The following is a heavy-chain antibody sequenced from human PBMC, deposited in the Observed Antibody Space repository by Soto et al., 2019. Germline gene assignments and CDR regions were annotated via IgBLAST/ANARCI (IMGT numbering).Heavy chain of an antibody. V-gene: IGHV1-69*18. CDR2: IIPLFGTT. J-gene: IGHJ3*01. CDR1: GGTFSTYT. CDR3: ARRLYDRADEGFNV. Sequence: QVHLVQSGAEVRKPGSSVKVSCKTSGGTFSTYTIYWVRQAPGQGLEWMGRIIPLFGTTKYAQNFQDRVTIAAEESTSTTYMELSSLRAEDTAVYYCARRLYDRADEGFNVWCEGTAVTVSA. D-gene: IGHD3-22*01.